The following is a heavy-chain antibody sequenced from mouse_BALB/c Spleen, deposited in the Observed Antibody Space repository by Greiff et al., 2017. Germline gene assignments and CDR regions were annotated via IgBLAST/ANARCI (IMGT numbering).Heavy chain of an antibody. CDR1: GYSFTSYY. D-gene: IGHD2-4*01. V-gene: IGHV1S135*01. CDR3: ARVIYYDYERFAY. CDR2: IDPFNGGT. Sequence: VQLQQSGPELMKPGASVKISCKASGYSFTSYYMHWVKQSHGKSLEWIGYIDPFNGGTSYNQKFKGKATLTVDKSSSTAYMHLSSLTSEDSAVYYCARVIYYDYERFAYWGQGTLVTVSA. J-gene: IGHJ3*01.